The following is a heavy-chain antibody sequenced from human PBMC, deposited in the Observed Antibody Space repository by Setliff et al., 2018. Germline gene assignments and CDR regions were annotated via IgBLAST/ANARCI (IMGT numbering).Heavy chain of an antibody. CDR1: GFTFSTYW. Sequence: GGSLRLSCVTSGFTFSTYWMHWVRQAPGQGLVWVARISTDGSSITYADSLKSRITISLDTSKNQFSLKVNSVTAADTAVYYCARGPPGYNPYHWFDPWGQGTLVTVS. CDR3: ARGPPGYNPYHWFDP. J-gene: IGHJ5*02. CDR2: ISTDGSSI. V-gene: IGHV3-74*03. D-gene: IGHD5-12*01.